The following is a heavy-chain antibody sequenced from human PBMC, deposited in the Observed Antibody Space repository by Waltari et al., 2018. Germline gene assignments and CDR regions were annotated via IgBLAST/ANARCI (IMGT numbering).Heavy chain of an antibody. J-gene: IGHJ4*02. Sequence: EVQLVESGGGLIQPGGSLRLSGAASGFTVSSKYMTWVRQAPGKGLEWVSVLYTGGTPYYAASGKGRFPISRDNSKTILYLQMTSLRAEDTAVYYCAKGGPLNTYYFDYWGQGTLVTVSS. CDR2: LYTGGTP. V-gene: IGHV3-53*01. D-gene: IGHD3-16*01. CDR1: GFTVSSKY. CDR3: AKGGPLNTYYFDY.